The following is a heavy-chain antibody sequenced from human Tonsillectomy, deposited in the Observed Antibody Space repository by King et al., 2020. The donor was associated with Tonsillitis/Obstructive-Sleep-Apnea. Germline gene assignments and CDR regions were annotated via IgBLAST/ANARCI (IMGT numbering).Heavy chain of an antibody. V-gene: IGHV3-33*01. CDR2: IWYDGSNK. CDR1: GFTFSTYG. Sequence: QLVQSGGGVVQPGRSLRLSCAASGFTFSTYGMHWVRQAPGKGLEWVAVIWYDGSNKYYADSVKGRFTISRDNSKNTLYLQMNSLRAEDTAVYYCARAWASSCGYWYFDLWGRGTLVTVSS. D-gene: IGHD2-15*01. J-gene: IGHJ2*01. CDR3: ARAWASSCGYWYFDL.